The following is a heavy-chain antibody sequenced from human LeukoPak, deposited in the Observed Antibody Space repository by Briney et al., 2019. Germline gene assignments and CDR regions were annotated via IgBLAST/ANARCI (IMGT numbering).Heavy chain of an antibody. CDR1: GGSFSGYY. D-gene: IGHD4-17*01. CDR2: INHSGST. V-gene: IGHV4-34*01. J-gene: IGHJ5*02. CDR3: AREKGGDYGIARWFDP. Sequence: KPSETLSLTCAVYGGSFSGYYWSWTRQPPGKGLEWIGEINHSGSTNYNPSLKSRVTISVDTSKNQFSLQLNSVTPEDTAVYYCAREKGGDYGIARWFDPWGQGTLVTVSS.